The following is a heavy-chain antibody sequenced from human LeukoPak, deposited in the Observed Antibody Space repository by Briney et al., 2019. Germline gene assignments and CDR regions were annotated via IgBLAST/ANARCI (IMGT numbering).Heavy chain of an antibody. CDR3: ARGFFPLGATTLFHFDY. CDR1: GFTFSSYG. CDR2: ISYDGSNK. J-gene: IGHJ4*02. V-gene: IGHV3-30*03. Sequence: PGRSLRLSCAASGFTFSSYGMHWVRQAPGKGLEWVAVISYDGSNKYYADSVKGRFTISRDNSKNTLYLQMNSLRAEDTAVYYCARGFFPLGATTLFHFDYWGQGTLVTVSS. D-gene: IGHD1-26*01.